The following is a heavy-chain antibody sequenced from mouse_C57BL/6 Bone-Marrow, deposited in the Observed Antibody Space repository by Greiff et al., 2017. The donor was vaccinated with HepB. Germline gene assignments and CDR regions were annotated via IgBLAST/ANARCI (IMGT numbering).Heavy chain of an antibody. CDR1: GYTFTDYE. V-gene: IGHV1-15*01. J-gene: IGHJ4*01. CDR3: TRSVLIYAMDY. CDR2: IDPETGGT. Sequence: VQLQQSGAELVRPGASVTLSCKASGYTFTDYEMHWVKQTPVHGLEWIGAIDPETGGTAYNQKFKGKAILTADQSSSTAYMELRSLTSEDSAVYYCTRSVLIYAMDYWGQGTSVTVSS.